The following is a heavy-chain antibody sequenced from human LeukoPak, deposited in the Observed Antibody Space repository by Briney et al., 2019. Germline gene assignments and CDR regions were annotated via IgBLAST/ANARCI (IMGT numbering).Heavy chain of an antibody. CDR2: IHPNNGAT. Sequence: ASVKVSCKASGYTFTGSGWYLYWLRQAPGQGLECVGWIHPNNGATLYAQKFQGRVAMTTDTSISTAYMELSWLRPDDTAMYYCARDGPAQMVDFDYWGQGTLVTVSS. CDR3: ARDGPAQMVDFDY. CDR1: GYTFTGSGWY. J-gene: IGHJ4*02. D-gene: IGHD3-10*01. V-gene: IGHV1-2*02.